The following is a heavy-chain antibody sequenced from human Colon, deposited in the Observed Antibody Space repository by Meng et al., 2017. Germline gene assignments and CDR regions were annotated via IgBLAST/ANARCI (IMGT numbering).Heavy chain of an antibody. D-gene: IGHD7-27*01. CDR2: GST. CDR3: ARDNWGSLDY. V-gene: IGHV4-61*01. J-gene: IGHJ4*02. CDR1: GASVSDPNYA. Sequence: LQASGHGLVRPPATLSLTCTVSGASVSDPNYAWSWIRQPPGKGLEWIGYGSTNHNPSLKSRVTISVDTSKNQFSLTLNSVTAADTAVYYCARDNWGSLDYWGQGTLVTVFS.